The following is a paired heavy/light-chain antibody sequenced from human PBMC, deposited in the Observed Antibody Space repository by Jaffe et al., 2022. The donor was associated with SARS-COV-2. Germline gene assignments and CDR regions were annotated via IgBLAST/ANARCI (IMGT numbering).Heavy chain of an antibody. D-gene: IGHD1-26*01. Sequence: QVQLQQWGAGVLKPSETLSLTCAIYGGSFSGYSWNWIRQPPGKGLEWIGEINHSGSANYNPSLKNRVTISGNMSKNQFSLKLTSVTAADTAVYYCARGWYIGSPPGYWGPGTLVTVSS. CDR3: ARGWYIGSPPGY. CDR2: INHSGSA. V-gene: IGHV4-34*01. J-gene: IGHJ4*02. CDR1: GGSFSGYS.
Light chain of an antibody. V-gene: IGKV3-20*01. CDR3: QHYSNSVFT. Sequence: EIVLTQSPGTLSLSAGERATLSCRVSQSVSSSYLAWYQQKSGQAPRLLIYAGSSRATGIPDRFSASGSGTDFTLTISRLEPEDFAVYYCQHYSNSVFTFGPGTKVDFK. CDR2: AGS. CDR1: QSVSSSY. J-gene: IGKJ3*01.